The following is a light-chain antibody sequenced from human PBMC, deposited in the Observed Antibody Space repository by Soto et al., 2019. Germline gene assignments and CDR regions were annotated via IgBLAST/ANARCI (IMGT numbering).Light chain of an antibody. CDR1: QSVSSRY. CDR3: QQYGSFGNT. Sequence: EMVLTQPPGTLSLSPGEIATLSCRASQSVSSRYLARLQQKRGQPPRLLMFGASSRATGIPDRFSGSGSGTDFTLTISRLEPEDFGVYYCQQYGSFGNTVGQGTRLEIK. V-gene: IGKV3-20*01. J-gene: IGKJ5*01. CDR2: GAS.